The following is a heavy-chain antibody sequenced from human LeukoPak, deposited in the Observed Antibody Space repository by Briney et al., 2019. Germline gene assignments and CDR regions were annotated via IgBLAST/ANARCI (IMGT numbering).Heavy chain of an antibody. V-gene: IGHV3-23*01. CDR1: GFTFSSYA. CDR2: ISGSGGST. CDR3: AKDRGIAPAYFQH. Sequence: PGGSLRLSCAASGFTFSSYAMSWVRQAPGKGLEWVSAISGSGGSTYYADSVKGRFAISRDNSKNTLYLQMNSLRAEDTAVYYCAKDRGIAPAYFQHWGQGTLVTVSS. J-gene: IGHJ1*01. D-gene: IGHD6-13*01.